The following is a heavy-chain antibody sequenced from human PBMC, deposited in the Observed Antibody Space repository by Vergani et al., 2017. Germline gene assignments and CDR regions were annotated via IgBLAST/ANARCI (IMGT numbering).Heavy chain of an antibody. CDR2: IYYSGST. Sequence: QVQLQESGPGLVKTSETLSLTCTVSGGSISSYYWSWIRQPPGKGLEWIGYIYYSGSTNYHPSLKSRVTISVDTSKNQFSLKLSSVTAADTAVYYCARARLDYDFWSGYYTDAFDIWGQGTMVTVSS. CDR3: ARARLDYDFWSGYYTDAFDI. D-gene: IGHD3-3*01. CDR1: GGSISSYY. J-gene: IGHJ3*02. V-gene: IGHV4-59*01.